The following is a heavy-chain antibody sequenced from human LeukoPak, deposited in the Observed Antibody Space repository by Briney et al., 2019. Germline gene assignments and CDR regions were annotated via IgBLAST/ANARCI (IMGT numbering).Heavy chain of an antibody. CDR2: IYSGGST. J-gene: IGHJ4*02. CDR1: GFTVSSNY. D-gene: IGHD3-10*01. V-gene: IGHV3-66*01. Sequence: GGSLRLSCAASGFTVSSNYMSWVRQAPGKGLEWVSVIYSGGSTYYADSVKGRFTISRDNSKNTLYLQMNSLRAEDTAVYYCAKRLYGSGGYYQFDYWGQGTLVTVSS. CDR3: AKRLYGSGGYYQFDY.